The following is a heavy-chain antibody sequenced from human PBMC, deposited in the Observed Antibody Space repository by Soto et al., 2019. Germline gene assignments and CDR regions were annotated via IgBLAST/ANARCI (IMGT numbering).Heavy chain of an antibody. CDR1: GFTFSSYA. J-gene: IGHJ6*02. Sequence: EVQLLASGGGLVQPGGSLRLSCAASGFTFSSYAMKWVRQAPGKGLEWVSLIGESGTPTYYADSVKGRFTISRDNSGNTLFLEMYSLRAEDTAVYYCARYIPGVRYYGMDVWGQGTTVTVSS. D-gene: IGHD2-2*01. CDR3: ARYIPGVRYYGMDV. V-gene: IGHV3-23*01. CDR2: IGESGTPT.